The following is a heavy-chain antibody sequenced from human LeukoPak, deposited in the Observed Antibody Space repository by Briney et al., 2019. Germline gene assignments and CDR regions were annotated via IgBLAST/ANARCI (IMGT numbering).Heavy chain of an antibody. CDR3: ARDELPDDNSGYAFDC. V-gene: IGHV3-21*01. CDR2: ISSSSRYI. J-gene: IGHJ4*02. Sequence: GGPLRLFCVASGFTISNNMNWVRQAPEKGLEWVSSISSSSRYIYYTDSVKGRLTISRDNAKNSLYLQMNSLRAEDTAVYYCARDELPDDNSGYAFDCWGQGTLVTVSS. CDR1: GFTISNN. D-gene: IGHD3-22*01.